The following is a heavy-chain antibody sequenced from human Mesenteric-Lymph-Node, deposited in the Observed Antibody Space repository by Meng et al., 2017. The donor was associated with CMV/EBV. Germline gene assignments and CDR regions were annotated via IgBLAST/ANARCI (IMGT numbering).Heavy chain of an antibody. CDR1: GFTVINNY. Sequence: GGSLRLSCAASGFTVINNYMSWVRHAPGKGLEWVSIIDSSANTYYADPVKGRFTISRDISKNTVYLQMNSLGTNDTAVYYCARDPLETGVGWGQGTLVTVSS. J-gene: IGHJ4*02. V-gene: IGHV3-66*03. CDR2: IDSSANT. D-gene: IGHD2-8*01. CDR3: ARDPLETGVG.